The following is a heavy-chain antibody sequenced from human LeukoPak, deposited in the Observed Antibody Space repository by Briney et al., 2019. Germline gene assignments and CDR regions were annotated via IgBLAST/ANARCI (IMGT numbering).Heavy chain of an antibody. D-gene: IGHD3-10*01. J-gene: IGHJ4*02. CDR3: ARERVTMVRGVIIPVLVY. CDR1: GYTFTSYY. V-gene: IGHV1-46*01. Sequence: ASVKVSCKASGYTFTSYYMHWVRQAPGQGLEWMGIINPSGGSTSYAQKFQGRVTMTRDMSTSTVYMELSSLRSEDTAVYYCARERVTMVRGVIIPVLVYWGQGTLVTVSS. CDR2: INPSGGST.